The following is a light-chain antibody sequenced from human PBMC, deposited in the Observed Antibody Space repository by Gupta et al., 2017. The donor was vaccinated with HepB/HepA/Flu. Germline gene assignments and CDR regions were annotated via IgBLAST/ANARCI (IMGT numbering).Light chain of an antibody. CDR3: QQYGSSPQT. V-gene: IGKV3-20*01. J-gene: IGKJ1*01. Sequence: IVLTQPPGTLSLSPGARATLSCRASQRVSSSYLAWDQQKPGQAPRRLIYGASSRATGIPDRFSGSGSGTDFTLTISRLEPEDFAVYYCQQYGSSPQTFGEGTKVEIK. CDR1: QRVSSSY. CDR2: GAS.